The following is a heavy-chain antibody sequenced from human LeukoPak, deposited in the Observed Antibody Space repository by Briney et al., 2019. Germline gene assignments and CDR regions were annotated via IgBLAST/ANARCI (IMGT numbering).Heavy chain of an antibody. V-gene: IGHV1-8*01. D-gene: IGHD1-26*01. CDR3: ARGGPGAAYFDY. Sequence: ASVKVSCKASGYTFASYDINWVRQATGQGLEWMGWMNPNSGNTGYAQKFQGRVTMTRNTSISTAYMELSSLRSEDTAVYYCARGGPGAAYFDYWGQGTLVTVSS. CDR2: MNPNSGNT. J-gene: IGHJ4*02. CDR1: GYTFASYD.